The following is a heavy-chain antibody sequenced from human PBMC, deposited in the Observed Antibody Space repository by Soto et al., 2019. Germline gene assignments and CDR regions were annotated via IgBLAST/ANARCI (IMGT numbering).Heavy chain of an antibody. D-gene: IGHD2-15*01. CDR1: GFTFDDYA. CDR2: ISWNSGSI. J-gene: IGHJ4*02. CDR3: AKAALLRSGFDY. V-gene: IGHV3-9*01. Sequence: GGSLRLSCAASGFTFDDYAMHWVRQAPGKGLEWVSGISWNSGSIGYADSVKGRFTISRDNAKNSLYLQMNSLRAEDTALYYCAKAALLRSGFDYWGQGTLVTVSS.